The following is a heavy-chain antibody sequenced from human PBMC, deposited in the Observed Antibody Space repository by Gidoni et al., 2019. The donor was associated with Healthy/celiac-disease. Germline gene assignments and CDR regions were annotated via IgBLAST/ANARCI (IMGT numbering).Heavy chain of an antibody. V-gene: IGHV4-39*01. Sequence: QLQLQESGPGLVKPSETLSLTCTVAGGSISSSIYYWGWVRQPPGKGLEWIGSIYYSGSTYYNPSLKSRVTISVDTSKNQFSLKLSSVTAADTAVYYCARLPRRRMATNDAFDIWGQGTMVTVSS. J-gene: IGHJ3*02. CDR3: ARLPRRRMATNDAFDI. D-gene: IGHD5-12*01. CDR1: GGSISSSIYY. CDR2: IYYSGST.